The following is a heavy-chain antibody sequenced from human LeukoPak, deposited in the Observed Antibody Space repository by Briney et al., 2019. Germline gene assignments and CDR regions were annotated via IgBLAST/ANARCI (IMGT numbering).Heavy chain of an antibody. CDR3: ARDDYGDLQYFEN. CDR2: INPNNGGA. CDR1: GYTFTDYF. J-gene: IGHJ4*02. D-gene: IGHD4-17*01. V-gene: IGHV1-2*02. Sequence: ASVKVSCKASGYTFTDYFLHWVRQAPGQGLEWMGWINPNNGGALLAQKFQGRVTMTSDSSISTAYMELNGLMSDDTAVYYCARDDYGDLQYFENWGQGTLVTVSS.